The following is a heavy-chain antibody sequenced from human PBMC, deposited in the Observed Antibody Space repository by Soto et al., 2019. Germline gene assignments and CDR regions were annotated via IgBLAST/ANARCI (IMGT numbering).Heavy chain of an antibody. CDR1: GGSISSYY. D-gene: IGHD3-3*01. J-gene: IGHJ4*02. V-gene: IGHV4-59*01. Sequence: SEAVSLTCTVSGGSISSYYWIWIRQPPGKGLEWIGYIYYSGSTNYNPSLKSRVTISVDTSKNQFSLKLSSVTAADTAVYYCARLDYDFCVDYWGQGTLVTVSS. CDR3: ARLDYDFCVDY. CDR2: IYYSGST.